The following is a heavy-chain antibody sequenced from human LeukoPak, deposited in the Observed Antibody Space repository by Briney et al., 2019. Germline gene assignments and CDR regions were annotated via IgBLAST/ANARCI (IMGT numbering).Heavy chain of an antibody. Sequence: ASVKVSCKASGYTFTSYDINWVRQATGQGLEWMGWMNPNSGNTGYAQKFQGRVTMTRNTSISTAYMELSSLRSEDTAVYYCARGAYYYGSGSSNWFDPWGQGTLVTVSS. D-gene: IGHD3-10*01. V-gene: IGHV1-8*01. CDR3: ARGAYYYGSGSSNWFDP. J-gene: IGHJ5*02. CDR2: MNPNSGNT. CDR1: GYTFTSYD.